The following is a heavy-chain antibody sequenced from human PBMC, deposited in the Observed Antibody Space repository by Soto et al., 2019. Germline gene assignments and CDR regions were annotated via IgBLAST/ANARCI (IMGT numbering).Heavy chain of an antibody. CDR2: VYWDDDK. D-gene: IGHD2-2*01. Sequence: QITLEEPGPTLVKHTQTLTLTCSFSGFSLATSGVGVGWIRQHPGQALEWLAIVYWDDDKKYSPSLASRLTVTWDTSKIQVGLTVTNMDPADTGTYCCAHGPYSGFTLCYGMDFFDQLGRGILVTVSS. V-gene: IGHV2-5*02. CDR1: GFSLATSGVG. J-gene: IGHJ4*02. CDR3: AHGPYSGFTLCYGMDFFDQ.